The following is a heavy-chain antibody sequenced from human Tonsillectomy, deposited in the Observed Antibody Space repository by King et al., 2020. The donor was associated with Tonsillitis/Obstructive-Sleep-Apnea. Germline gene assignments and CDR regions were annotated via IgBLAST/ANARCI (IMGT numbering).Heavy chain of an antibody. CDR3: AKELKEGSNWYFVFDS. J-gene: IGHJ4*02. Sequence: VQLVESGGGLVQPGGSLRLSCAASGFIFSSYAMSWVRQAPGKGLEWVSTISGSGGNTYYADSVKGRFNISRDNSKDTQYLQMSSLRAEDTALYYCAKELKEGSNWYFVFDSWGQGTLVTVSS. V-gene: IGHV3-23*04. D-gene: IGHD6-13*01. CDR2: ISGSGGNT. CDR1: GFIFSSYA.